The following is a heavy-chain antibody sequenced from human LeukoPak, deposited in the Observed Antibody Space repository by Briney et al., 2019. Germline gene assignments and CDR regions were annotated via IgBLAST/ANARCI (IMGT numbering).Heavy chain of an antibody. CDR2: IKRDGSEK. CDR1: GFTFSNDW. D-gene: IGHD5-24*01. V-gene: IGHV3-7*01. Sequence: GGSLRLSCAASGFTFSNDWMTWVRQAPGKGLQWVANIKRDGSEKYYVDSVKGRFSISRDNAKNSLYLQMNSLRAEDTAVYYCARPMEMAATPYYYYYMDVWGKGTTVTVSS. CDR3: ARPMEMAATPYYYYYMDV. J-gene: IGHJ6*03.